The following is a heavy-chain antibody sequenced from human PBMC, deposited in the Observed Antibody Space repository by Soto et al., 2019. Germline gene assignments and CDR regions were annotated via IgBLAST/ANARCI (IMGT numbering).Heavy chain of an antibody. CDR2: IRGNNGDT. J-gene: IGHJ4*02. V-gene: IGHV3-23*01. CDR1: GFTFSFCA. D-gene: IGHD1-26*01. Sequence: EVQLLESGGGLVQPGGSLRLSCAASGFTFSFCAMSWVRQAPGKGLEWVSSIRGNNGDTYYADSVKGRFTISRDNSKNTLYLQMNSLRVEDTAVYYCAKGHSDPYSYFDYWGQGALVTVSS. CDR3: AKGHSDPYSYFDY.